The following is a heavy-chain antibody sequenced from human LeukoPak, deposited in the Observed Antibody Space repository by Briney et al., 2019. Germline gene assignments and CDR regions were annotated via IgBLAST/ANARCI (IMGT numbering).Heavy chain of an antibody. D-gene: IGHD3-10*01. CDR1: GGTFSSYT. CDR3: ARAGIYYYYYMDV. CDR2: IIPILGIA. V-gene: IGHV1-69*02. J-gene: IGHJ6*03. Sequence: SVKVSCKASGGTFSSYTISWVRQAPGQGLEWMGRIIPILGIANYAQKFQGRVTITADKSTSTAYMELSSLRSEDTAVYYCARAGIYYYYYMDVWGKGTTVTVFS.